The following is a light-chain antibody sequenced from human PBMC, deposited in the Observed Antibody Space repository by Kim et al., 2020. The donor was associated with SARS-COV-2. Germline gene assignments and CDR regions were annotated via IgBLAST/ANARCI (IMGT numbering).Light chain of an antibody. J-gene: IGLJ2*01. CDR3: SSYTSRSTWV. Sequence: GQSITLSCTGTSSDVGGYNSVSWYQQHPGKAPTLIVYDFYNRPSGVSNRFSGSKSGNSASLTISGLQAEDETDYYCSSYTSRSTWVFGGGTQLTVL. CDR1: SSDVGGYNS. CDR2: DFY. V-gene: IGLV2-14*03.